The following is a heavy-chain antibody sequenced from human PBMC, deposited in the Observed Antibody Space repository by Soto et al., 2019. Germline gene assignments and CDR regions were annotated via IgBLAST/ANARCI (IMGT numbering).Heavy chain of an antibody. CDR2: IYYSGNI. Sequence: QVQLQESGPGLVRPSETLSLTCTVSGGSIRSYYWSWIRQTPGKGLEWIGYIYYSGNINYNPSLKSRATISVDTSKNQFSLRLPSVTAADTAVYYCARIGQNAGLDYWGQGTLVTVSS. J-gene: IGHJ4*02. V-gene: IGHV4-59*08. D-gene: IGHD1-1*01. CDR1: GGSIRSYY. CDR3: ARIGQNAGLDY.